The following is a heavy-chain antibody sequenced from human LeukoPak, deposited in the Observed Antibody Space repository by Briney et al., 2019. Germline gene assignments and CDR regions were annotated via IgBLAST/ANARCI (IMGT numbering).Heavy chain of an antibody. CDR3: ARGVGATPYYYYYMDV. Sequence: ASVKVSCKASGYTFTSYDINWVRQATGQGLEWMGWMNPNSGNTGYAQKFQGRVTTTRNTSISTAYMELSSLRSEDTAVYYCARGVGATPYYYYYMDVWGKGTTVTVSS. J-gene: IGHJ6*03. CDR2: MNPNSGNT. V-gene: IGHV1-8*01. D-gene: IGHD1-26*01. CDR1: GYTFTSYD.